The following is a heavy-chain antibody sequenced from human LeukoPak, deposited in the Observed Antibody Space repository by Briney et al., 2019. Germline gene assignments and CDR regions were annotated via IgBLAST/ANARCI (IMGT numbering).Heavy chain of an antibody. D-gene: IGHD1-26*01. Sequence: GGSLRLSCAASGFTFSSYGMHWVRQPPGKGLEWVAVIWYDGEAKYYADSVKGRFTISRDNSKNTLYLQMNSLRAEDTAVYYCAIEQWELKYWGQGTLVTVSS. CDR3: AIEQWELKY. J-gene: IGHJ4*02. CDR2: IWYDGEAK. V-gene: IGHV3-33*01. CDR1: GFTFSSYG.